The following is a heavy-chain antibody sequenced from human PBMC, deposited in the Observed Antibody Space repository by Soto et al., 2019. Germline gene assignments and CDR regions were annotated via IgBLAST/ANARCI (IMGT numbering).Heavy chain of an antibody. CDR1: GGSISSGGYY. D-gene: IGHD2-15*01. CDR3: ARAYCSGGSCYPERTNWFDP. Sequence: QVQLQESGPGLVKPSQTLSLTCTVSGGSISSGGYYWSWIRQHPGKGLEWIGYIYYSGSTYYNPSLKSRVTISVGTSKNQFSLKLSSMTAADTAVYYCARAYCSGGSCYPERTNWFDPWGQGTLVTVSS. J-gene: IGHJ5*02. V-gene: IGHV4-31*03. CDR2: IYYSGST.